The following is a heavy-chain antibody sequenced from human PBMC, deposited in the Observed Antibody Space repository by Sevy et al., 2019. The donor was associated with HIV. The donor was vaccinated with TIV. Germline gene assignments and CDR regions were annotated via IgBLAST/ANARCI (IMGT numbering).Heavy chain of an antibody. Sequence: ASVKVSCKASGYTFNLLDINWVRQAPGQGPEWMGWMNPNIGSTGYAQKFRGRVTMTRDTSISTAYMELSSLTSEDTAVYYCARGIQAGVDYWGQGTLVTVSS. CDR2: MNPNIGST. CDR1: GYTFNLLD. J-gene: IGHJ4*02. D-gene: IGHD3-10*01. CDR3: ARGIQAGVDY. V-gene: IGHV1-8*01.